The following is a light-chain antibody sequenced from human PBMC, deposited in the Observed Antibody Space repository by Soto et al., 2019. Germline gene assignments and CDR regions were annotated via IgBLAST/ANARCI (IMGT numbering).Light chain of an antibody. CDR1: SSDVGIYNL. CDR3: CSYAGGSARVV. V-gene: IGLV2-23*01. J-gene: IGLJ2*01. Sequence: QSALTQPASVSGSPGQSITISCTGTSSDVGIYNLVSWYQQFPGIAPKVIIYEGSKWPSGVSSRFSGSKSGNTASLTISGLQAEDEADYYCCSYAGGSARVVFGGGTKLTVL. CDR2: EGS.